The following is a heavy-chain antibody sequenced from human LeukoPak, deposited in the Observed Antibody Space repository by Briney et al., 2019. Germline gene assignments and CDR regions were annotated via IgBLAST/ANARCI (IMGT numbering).Heavy chain of an antibody. J-gene: IGHJ1*01. CDR1: GFTFSSYG. Sequence: RSGGSLRLSCAASGFTFSSYGMHWVRQAPGKGLEWVAFIRYDGSNKYYADSVKGRFTISIDNSKNTLYLQMNSLRAEDTAVYYCAKDEMEVRISEYFQHWGQGTLVTVSS. V-gene: IGHV3-30*02. CDR3: AKDEMEVRISEYFQH. D-gene: IGHD5-24*01. CDR2: IRYDGSNK.